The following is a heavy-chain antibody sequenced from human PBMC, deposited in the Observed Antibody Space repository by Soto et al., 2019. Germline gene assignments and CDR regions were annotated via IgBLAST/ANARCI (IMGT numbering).Heavy chain of an antibody. CDR3: ARHTQGEQLVPTYFDY. CDR2: VNPSDSYT. V-gene: IGHV5-10-1*01. J-gene: IGHJ4*02. Sequence: GESLRISCKVSGYNFDTSWIGWVRQMPGKGLEWMGRVNPSDSYTNYSPSFQGHVTISADKSISTAYLQWSSLKASDTAMYYCARHTQGEQLVPTYFDYWGQGTLVTVSS. CDR1: GYNFDTSW. D-gene: IGHD6-6*01.